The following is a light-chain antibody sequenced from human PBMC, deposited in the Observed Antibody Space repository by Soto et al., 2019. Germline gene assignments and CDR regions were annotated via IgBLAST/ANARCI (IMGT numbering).Light chain of an antibody. CDR1: SSDIGPYNY. CDR3: SSYTSIIAVV. Sequence: QSVLTQPASVSGSPGQSITISCTGTSSDIGPYNYVSWYQQHPGKAPKLLIYDVTNRASGVSDRFSGSKSGRTASLTISGLQAEDEADYYCSSYTSIIAVVFGGGTKVTVL. CDR2: DVT. J-gene: IGLJ2*01. V-gene: IGLV2-14*03.